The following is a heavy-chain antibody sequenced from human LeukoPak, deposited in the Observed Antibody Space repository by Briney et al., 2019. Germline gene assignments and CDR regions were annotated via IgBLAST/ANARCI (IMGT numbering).Heavy chain of an antibody. CDR1: GFTFDDYA. Sequence: GGSLRLSCAASGFTFDDYAMHWFRQAPAKGLEWVSGISWNSGSIGYADSVKGRFTISRDNAKNSLYLQMNSLRAEDMACYYCAKKQGDAFDFWGQGTIVIVSS. V-gene: IGHV3-9*03. J-gene: IGHJ3*01. CDR2: ISWNSGSI. CDR3: AKKQGDAFDF.